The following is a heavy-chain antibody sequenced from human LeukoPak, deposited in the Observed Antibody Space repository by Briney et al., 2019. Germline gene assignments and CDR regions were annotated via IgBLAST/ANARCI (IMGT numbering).Heavy chain of an antibody. CDR1: GFTFSSYG. V-gene: IGHV3-33*06. Sequence: PGGSLRLSCAASGFTFSSYGMHWVRQAPGKGLEWVAVIWYDGSNKYYADSVKGRFTISRDNSKNTLYLQMNSQRAEDTAVYYCAKDLRGYSYGSDVLDYWGQGTLVTVSS. CDR3: AKDLRGYSYGSDVLDY. J-gene: IGHJ4*02. CDR2: IWYDGSNK. D-gene: IGHD5-18*01.